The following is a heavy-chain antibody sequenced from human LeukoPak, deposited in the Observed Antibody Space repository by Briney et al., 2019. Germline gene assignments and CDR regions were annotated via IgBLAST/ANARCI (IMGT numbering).Heavy chain of an antibody. CDR1: GGSISSYY. J-gene: IGHJ4*02. D-gene: IGHD6-13*01. CDR2: IYYSGST. CDR3: ARQVTRSSSWYVGYFDY. V-gene: IGHV4-59*08. Sequence: SETLSLTCTVSGGSISSYYWSWIRQPPGKGLEWIGYIYYSGSTNYNPSLKSRVTISVDTSKNQFSLKLSSVTAADTAVYYCARQVTRSSSWYVGYFDYWGQGTLVTVSS.